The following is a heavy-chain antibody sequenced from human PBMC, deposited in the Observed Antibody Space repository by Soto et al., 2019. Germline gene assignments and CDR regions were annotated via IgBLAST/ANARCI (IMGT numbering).Heavy chain of an antibody. CDR2: VYNSGVT. Sequence: QVQLQQWGAGLLKPSETLSLTCAVYGESFSYYYWSWIRQSPGKGLEWIGEVYNSGVTTYNPSLKSRVTRSLDTSTNQFSLKVTSVTAADTAVYFFARVQWSDRFLNLGQGTLLTVSS. D-gene: IGHD2-15*01. CDR3: ARVQWSDRFLN. J-gene: IGHJ4*02. V-gene: IGHV4-34*02. CDR1: GESFSYYY.